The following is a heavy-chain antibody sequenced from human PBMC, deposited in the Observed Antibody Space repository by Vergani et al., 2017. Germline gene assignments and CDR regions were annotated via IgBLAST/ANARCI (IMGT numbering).Heavy chain of an antibody. CDR3: ASLYYXFWSGYYTGDRDNWFDP. J-gene: IGHJ5*02. D-gene: IGHD3-3*01. CDR1: GFTFSSYA. V-gene: IGHV3-30-3*01. CDR2: ISYDGSNK. Sequence: QVQLVESGGGVVQPGRSLRLSCAASGFTFSSYAMHWVRQAPGKGLEWVAVISYDGSNKYYADSVKGRFTISRDNSKNTLYLQMNSLRAEDTAVYYCASLYYXFWSGYYTGDRDNWFDPWGQGTLVTVSS.